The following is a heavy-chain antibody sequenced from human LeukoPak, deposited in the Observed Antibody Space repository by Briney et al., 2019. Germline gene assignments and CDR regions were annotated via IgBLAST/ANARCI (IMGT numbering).Heavy chain of an antibody. CDR3: SVGPLYDYGVT. CDR1: GYTFTSYD. CDR2: MNPNSGNT. V-gene: IGHV1-8*01. J-gene: IGHJ5*02. D-gene: IGHD4-17*01. Sequence: GASVKVSCKASGYTFTSYDINWGRQATGQGLEWMGWMNPNSGNTGYAQKFQGRVTMTRNTSISTAYMELSSLRSEDAAVYYCSVGPLYDYGVTWGQGTLVTVSS.